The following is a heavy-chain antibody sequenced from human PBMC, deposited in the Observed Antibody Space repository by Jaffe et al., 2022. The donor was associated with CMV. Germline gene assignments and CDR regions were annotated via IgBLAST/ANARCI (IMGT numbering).Heavy chain of an antibody. CDR1: GGSISSSSYY. CDR3: ARVAELLWFGETPPRYFDL. D-gene: IGHD3-10*01. V-gene: IGHV4-39*01. CDR2: IYYSGST. J-gene: IGHJ2*01. Sequence: QLQLQESGPGLVKPSETLSLTCTVSGGSISSSSYYWGWIRQPPGKGLEWIGSIYYSGSTYYNPSLKSRVTISVDTSKNQFSLKLSSVTAADTAVYYCARVAELLWFGETPPRYFDLWGRGTLVTVSS.